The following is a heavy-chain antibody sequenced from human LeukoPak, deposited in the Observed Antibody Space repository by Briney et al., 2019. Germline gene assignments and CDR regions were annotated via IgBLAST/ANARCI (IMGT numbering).Heavy chain of an antibody. Sequence: SETLSLTCTVSGGSISSSTYYWGWIRQPPGKGLEWIGSIYYSGSTYYKPSLKSRVTISVDTSNKQFSLKLSSVTAADTAVYYCARACSYGYREDYLDYWGQGTLVTVSS. CDR2: IYYSGST. CDR1: GGSISSSTYY. J-gene: IGHJ4*02. CDR3: ARACSYGYREDYLDY. D-gene: IGHD5-18*01. V-gene: IGHV4-39*07.